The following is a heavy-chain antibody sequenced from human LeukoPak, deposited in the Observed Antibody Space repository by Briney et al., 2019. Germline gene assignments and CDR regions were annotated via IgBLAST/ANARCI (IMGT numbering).Heavy chain of an antibody. CDR1: GFTFSGLW. CDR3: ARSSYSSSSSV. D-gene: IGHD6-6*01. Sequence: PGGSLRLSCAVSGFTFSGLWMSWSRQAPGKGLEWVASINSDGSEGYYADVVKGRFTISRDNAKNALYPQINSLRAEDTAVYYCARSSYSSSSSVWGQGTMVTVSS. CDR2: INSDGSEG. V-gene: IGHV3-7*03. J-gene: IGHJ3*01.